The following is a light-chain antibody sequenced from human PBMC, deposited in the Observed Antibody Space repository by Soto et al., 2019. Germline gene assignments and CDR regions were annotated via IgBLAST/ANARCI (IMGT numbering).Light chain of an antibody. CDR2: AAS. V-gene: IGKV3D-15*01. Sequence: EVVVTQSPATLSLSLGERASLSCRTSQNVNSDLAWYQQKPGQAPRLLIYAASTRAAGIPARFSGSGSATEFTLTISSLQSEDFAVYYCHQYDDWPPWTFGQGTKVE. J-gene: IGKJ1*01. CDR3: HQYDDWPPWT. CDR1: QNVNSD.